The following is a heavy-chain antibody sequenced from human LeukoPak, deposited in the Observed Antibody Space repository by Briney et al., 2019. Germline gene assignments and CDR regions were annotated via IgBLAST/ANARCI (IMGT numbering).Heavy chain of an antibody. CDR1: GYTFTSYG. Sequence: ASVKVSCKASGYTFTSYGISWVRQAPGQGLEWMGWISAYNGNTNYAQKLQGRVTMTTDTSTSTAYMELRSLRSDDTAVYCCARDGERYFSSTSCYTIGYWGQETLVTVSS. V-gene: IGHV1-18*01. CDR2: ISAYNGNT. D-gene: IGHD2-2*02. CDR3: ARDGERYFSSTSCYTIGY. J-gene: IGHJ4*02.